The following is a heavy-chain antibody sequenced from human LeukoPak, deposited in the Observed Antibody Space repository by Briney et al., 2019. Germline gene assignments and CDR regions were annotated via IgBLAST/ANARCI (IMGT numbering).Heavy chain of an antibody. D-gene: IGHD2-2*01. J-gene: IGHJ4*02. Sequence: PGGSLRLSCAASGFTFSSYWMSWVRQAPGKVLEWVANIKQDGSEKYYVDSVKGRFTISRDNAKNSLYLQMNSLRAEDTAVYYCARVEFEVPAAMYQAVYYFDYWGQGTLVTVSS. V-gene: IGHV3-7*03. CDR3: ARVEFEVPAAMYQAVYYFDY. CDR2: IKQDGSEK. CDR1: GFTFSSYW.